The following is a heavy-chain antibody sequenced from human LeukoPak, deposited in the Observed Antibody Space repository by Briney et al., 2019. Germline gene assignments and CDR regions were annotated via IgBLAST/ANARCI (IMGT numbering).Heavy chain of an antibody. Sequence: SETLSLTCAVYGGSLSGYYWSCIRRPPGKGLEWIGEINHSGSTNYNPSLKSRVTISVDTSKNHFSLKLSSVTAADTAVYYCARQYGVRGVISNYFDPWGQGTLVTVSS. D-gene: IGHD3-10*01. CDR1: GGSLSGYY. J-gene: IGHJ5*02. V-gene: IGHV4-34*01. CDR2: INHSGST. CDR3: ARQYGVRGVISNYFDP.